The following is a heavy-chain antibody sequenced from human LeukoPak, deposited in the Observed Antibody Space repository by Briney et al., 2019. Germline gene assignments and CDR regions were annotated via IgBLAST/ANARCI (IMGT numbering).Heavy chain of an antibody. V-gene: IGHV1-18*01. CDR1: GYDFTIVG. Sequence: ASVKVSCTASGYDFTIVGITWVRRAPGQGLEWMGWISPYNGNTRYAQKFQGRVAMTTDTSTTTAYMELRGLRFNDTAVYYCARAGSGSGWYFDYWGQGTLVTVSS. D-gene: IGHD6-19*01. CDR3: ARAGSGSGWYFDY. CDR2: ISPYNGNT. J-gene: IGHJ4*02.